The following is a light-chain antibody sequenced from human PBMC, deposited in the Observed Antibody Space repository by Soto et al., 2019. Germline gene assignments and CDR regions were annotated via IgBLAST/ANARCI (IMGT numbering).Light chain of an antibody. CDR2: GAV. V-gene: IGKV3-15*01. CDR1: QSVRSK. J-gene: IGKJ5*01. Sequence: EIVLTQSPATLSLSPGERATLSCRASQSVRSKLAWYQQKPGQAPRLLIYGAVTRATGIPARFSGSGSETEYTLTIRSLQAEDIAVYYCQQYEKWPPITFGQGTRLEIK. CDR3: QQYEKWPPIT.